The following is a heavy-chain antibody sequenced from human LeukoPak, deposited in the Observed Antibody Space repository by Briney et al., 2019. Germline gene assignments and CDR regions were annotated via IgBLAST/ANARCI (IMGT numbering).Heavy chain of an antibody. V-gene: IGHV4-34*01. CDR3: ARDDPGMGYGDEGYYYYYMDV. CDR1: GGSFSGYY. Sequence: SETLSLTCAVYGGSFSGYYWSWIRQPPGKGLEWIGEINHSGSTNYNPSLKSRVTISVDTSKNQFSLKLSSVTAADTAVYYCARDDPGMGYGDEGYYYYYMDVWGKGTTVTVSS. D-gene: IGHD4-17*01. J-gene: IGHJ6*03. CDR2: INHSGST.